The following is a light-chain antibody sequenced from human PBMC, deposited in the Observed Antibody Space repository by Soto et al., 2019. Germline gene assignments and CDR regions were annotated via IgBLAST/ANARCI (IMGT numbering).Light chain of an antibody. CDR1: SSNIGSNT. J-gene: IGLJ1*01. CDR2: TNS. V-gene: IGLV1-44*01. Sequence: QSVLTQPPSASGTPGQRVTISCSGSSSNIGSNTVKWYQHLPGTAPKLLLYTNSQRPSGVPDRFSGSKSGTSASLAISGLQSEDEANYYCAAWDDSLNGLVFGTGTKLTVL. CDR3: AAWDDSLNGLV.